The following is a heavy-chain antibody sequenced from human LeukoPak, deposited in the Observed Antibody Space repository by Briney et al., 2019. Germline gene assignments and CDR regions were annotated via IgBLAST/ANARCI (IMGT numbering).Heavy chain of an antibody. CDR3: ARGIDGYYDY. D-gene: IGHD3-22*01. CDR1: GFSFSNSW. V-gene: IGHV3-7*01. J-gene: IGHJ4*02. CDR2: IKYDGSEY. Sequence: GGCLRLSCAASGFSFSNSWMSWVRQAPGKGLEWVANIKYDGSEYYYVDSVKGRFTISRDNAKNSLYLQMSSLRSEDTAVYYCARGIDGYYDYWGQGTLVTVSS.